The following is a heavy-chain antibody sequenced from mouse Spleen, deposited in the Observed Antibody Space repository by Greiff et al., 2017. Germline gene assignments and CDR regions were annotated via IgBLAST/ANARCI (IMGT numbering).Heavy chain of an antibody. V-gene: IGHV1-26*01. CDR3: ARSQSPLAMDY. J-gene: IGHJ4*01. Sequence: EVQLQQSGPELVKPGASVKISCKASGYTFTDYYMNWVKQSHGKSLEWIGDINPNNGGTSYNQKFKGKATLTVDKSSSTAYMELRSLTSEDSAVYYCARSQSPLAMDYWGQGTSVTVSS. CDR1: GYTFTDYY. CDR2: INPNNGGT.